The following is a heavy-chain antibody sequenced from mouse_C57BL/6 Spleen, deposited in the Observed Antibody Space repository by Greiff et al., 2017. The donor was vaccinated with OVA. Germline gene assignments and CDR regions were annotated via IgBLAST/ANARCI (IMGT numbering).Heavy chain of an antibody. CDR1: GYTFTDYY. Sequence: EVKLVESGPELVKPGASVKISCKASGYTFTDYYMNWVKQSHGKSLEWIGDINPNNGGTSYNQKFKGKATLTVDKSSSTAYMELRSLTSEDSAVYYCARSSYDFFMDYWGQGTSVTVSS. CDR3: ARSSYDFFMDY. CDR2: INPNNGGT. D-gene: IGHD2-4*01. V-gene: IGHV1-26*01. J-gene: IGHJ4*01.